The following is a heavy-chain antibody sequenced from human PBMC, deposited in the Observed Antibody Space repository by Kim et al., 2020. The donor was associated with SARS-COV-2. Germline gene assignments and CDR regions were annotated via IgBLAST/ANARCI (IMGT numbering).Heavy chain of an antibody. CDR2: IYYSGST. D-gene: IGHD3-10*01. V-gene: IGHV4-59*11. Sequence: SETLSLTCIVSGASISSHYCNWIRQPPGKGLEWIGYIYYSGSTNYNPSLKSRVTISVDTSKNQFYLKLSSVIAADTAVYYCARGHPSVVRGVIGNWFDPWGQGTLVTVSS. CDR1: GASISSHY. J-gene: IGHJ5*02. CDR3: ARGHPSVVRGVIGNWFDP.